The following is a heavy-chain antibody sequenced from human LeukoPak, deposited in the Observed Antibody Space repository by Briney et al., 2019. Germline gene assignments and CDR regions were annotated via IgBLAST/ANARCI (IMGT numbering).Heavy chain of an antibody. Sequence: GASVKVSCKASGYTFTGYYMHWVRQAPGQGLEWMGRINPNSGGTNYAQKFQGRVTMTRDTSISTAYMELSRLRSDDTAVYYCAREISGKYQLPDDAFDIWGQGTMVTVSS. CDR3: AREISGKYQLPDDAFDI. CDR1: GYTFTGYY. CDR2: INPNSGGT. D-gene: IGHD2-2*01. J-gene: IGHJ3*02. V-gene: IGHV1-2*06.